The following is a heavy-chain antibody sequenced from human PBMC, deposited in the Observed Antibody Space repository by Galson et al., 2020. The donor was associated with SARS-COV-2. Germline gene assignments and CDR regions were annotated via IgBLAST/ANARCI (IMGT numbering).Heavy chain of an antibody. V-gene: IGHV1-24*01. J-gene: IGHJ5*02. CDR1: GYTLTELS. CDR2: FDPEDGET. D-gene: IGHD2-2*01. Sequence: ASVKVSCKVSGYTLTELSMHWVRQAPGKGLEWMGGFDPEDGETIYAQKFQGRVTMTEDTSTDTAYMELSSLRSEDTAVYYCATGPVVPAAMISWFDPWGQGTLVSVSS. CDR3: ATGPVVPAAMISWFDP.